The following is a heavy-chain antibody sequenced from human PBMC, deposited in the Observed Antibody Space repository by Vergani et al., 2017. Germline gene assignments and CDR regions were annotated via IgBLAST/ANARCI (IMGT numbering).Heavy chain of an antibody. CDR2: INHSGST. Sequence: QVQLQQWGAGLLKPSETLSLTCAVYGGSFSGYYWSWIRQPPGKGLEWIGEINHSGSTNYNPSLKSRVTISVDTSKKQFSLKLSSVTAADTAVYYCARGSSSPLYYYYGMDVWGQGTTVTVSS. V-gene: IGHV4-34*01. CDR1: GGSFSGYY. D-gene: IGHD6-13*01. J-gene: IGHJ6*02. CDR3: ARGSSSPLYYYYGMDV.